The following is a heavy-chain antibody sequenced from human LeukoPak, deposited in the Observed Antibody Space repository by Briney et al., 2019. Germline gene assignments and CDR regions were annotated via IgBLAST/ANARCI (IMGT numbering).Heavy chain of an antibody. J-gene: IGHJ6*03. CDR2: IYTSGST. Sequence: SETLSLTCTVSGGSISSGSYYWSWIRQPAGKGLEWIGPIYTSGSTNYNPSLKSRVTISVDTSKNQFSLKLSSVTAADTAVYYCARDRIAAALDYYMDVWGKGTTVTVSS. V-gene: IGHV4-61*02. CDR3: ARDRIAAALDYYMDV. D-gene: IGHD6-13*01. CDR1: GGSISSGSYY.